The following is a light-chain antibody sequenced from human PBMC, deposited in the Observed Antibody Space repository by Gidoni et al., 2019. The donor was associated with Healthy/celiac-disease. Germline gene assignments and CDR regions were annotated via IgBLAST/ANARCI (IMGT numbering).Light chain of an antibody. J-gene: IGKJ2*01. CDR3: QQSYSTPRT. CDR2: AAS. CDR1: QSISSY. Sequence: IQITQSPSSLSSSVGDRVTITCRESQSISSYLNWYQQKPGKAPKLLIYAASSLQSGVPSRFSGSGSGTDFTLTISSLQPEDFATYYCQQSYSTPRTFGQGTKLEIK. V-gene: IGKV1-39*01.